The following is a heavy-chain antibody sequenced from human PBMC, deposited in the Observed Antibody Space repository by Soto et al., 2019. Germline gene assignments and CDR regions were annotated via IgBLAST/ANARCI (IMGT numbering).Heavy chain of an antibody. D-gene: IGHD4-17*01. CDR2: MNPNSGNT. CDR3: ARGIKYVDYSRWFDP. CDR1: GYTFTSYD. V-gene: IGHV1-8*01. Sequence: QVQLVQSGAEVKKPGASVKVSCKASGYTFTSYDINWVRQATGQGFEYLGWMNPNSGNTGYVKKFQGRVTMTRDTSMSTADMELSSLRSEDTAVYYCARGIKYVDYSRWFDPWGPGTLVTVSS. J-gene: IGHJ5*02.